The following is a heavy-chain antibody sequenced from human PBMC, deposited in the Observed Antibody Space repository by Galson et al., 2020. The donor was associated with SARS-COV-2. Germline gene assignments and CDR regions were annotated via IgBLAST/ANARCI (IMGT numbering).Heavy chain of an antibody. CDR2: IKQDGSEK. CDR1: GFTFSSYW. D-gene: IGHD3-22*01. Sequence: GESLKISCAASGFTFSSYWMSWVRQAPGKGLEWVANIKQDGSEKYYVDSVKGRFTISRDNAKNSLYLQMNSLRAEDTAVYYCAREGSSGYYYGLSAFDIWGQGTMVTVSS. J-gene: IGHJ3*02. V-gene: IGHV3-7*01. CDR3: AREGSSGYYYGLSAFDI.